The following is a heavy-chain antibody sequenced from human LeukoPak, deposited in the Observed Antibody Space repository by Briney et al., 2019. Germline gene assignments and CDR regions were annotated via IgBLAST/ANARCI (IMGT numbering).Heavy chain of an antibody. V-gene: IGHV1-69*04. CDR2: IIPILGIA. J-gene: IGHJ4*02. CDR1: GGTFSSYA. CDR3: ARGGLVGSGYYFDY. D-gene: IGHD3-22*01. Sequence: SVKVSCKASGGTFSSYAISWVRQAPGQGLEWMGRIIPILGIANYAQKFQGRVTMTRDTSTSTVYMELSSLRSEDTAVYYCARGGLVGSGYYFDYWGQGTLVTVSS.